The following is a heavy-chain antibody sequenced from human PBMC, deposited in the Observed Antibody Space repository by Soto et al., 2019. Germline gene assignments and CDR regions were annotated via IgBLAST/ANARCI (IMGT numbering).Heavy chain of an antibody. Sequence: EVQLLESGGGLVQPEGSLRLSCAASGFSFSTYAMSWVRQAPGKGLEWVSGIIGSGGTTYYADSVKGRFTISRDNSKNTLYLQVNSLRVEETAVYYCAKDQAAAGTISRYFQHWGQGTLVTVSS. CDR1: GFSFSTYA. D-gene: IGHD6-13*01. CDR2: IIGSGGTT. J-gene: IGHJ1*01. CDR3: AKDQAAAGTISRYFQH. V-gene: IGHV3-23*01.